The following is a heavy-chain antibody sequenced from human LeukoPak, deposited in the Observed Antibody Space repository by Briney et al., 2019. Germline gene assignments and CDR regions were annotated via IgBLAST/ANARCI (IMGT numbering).Heavy chain of an antibody. CDR2: INPNSGGT. CDR1: GYTFTGYY. Sequence: ASVKVSCKASGYTFTGYYMHWVRQAPGQGLEWMGWINPNSGGTNYAQKFQGRVTMTRDTSISTAYMELSRLRSDDTAVYYCAREDCSGGSCYFLTVYYYYGMDVWGQGTTVTVSS. CDR3: AREDCSGGSCYFLTVYYYYGMDV. D-gene: IGHD2-15*01. J-gene: IGHJ6*02. V-gene: IGHV1-2*02.